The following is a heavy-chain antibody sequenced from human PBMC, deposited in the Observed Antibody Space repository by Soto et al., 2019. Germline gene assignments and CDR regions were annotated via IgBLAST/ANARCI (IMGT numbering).Heavy chain of an antibody. V-gene: IGHV3-21*01. CDR1: GFTFSSYS. J-gene: IGHJ3*02. CDR2: ISSSSSYI. Sequence: KPGGSLRLSCAASGFTFSSYSMNWVRQAPGKGLEWVSSISSSSSYIYYADSVKGRFTISRDNAKNSLYLQMNSLRAEDTAVYYCAREWRWHCGGDCYSEAFDIWGQGTMVTVSS. CDR3: AREWRWHCGGDCYSEAFDI. D-gene: IGHD2-21*02.